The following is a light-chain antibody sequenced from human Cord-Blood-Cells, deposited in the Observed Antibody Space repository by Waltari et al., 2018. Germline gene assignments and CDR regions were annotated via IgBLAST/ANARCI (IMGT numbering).Light chain of an antibody. CDR1: KSVSSSY. CDR3: QQYGSSPYT. J-gene: IGKJ2*01. Sequence: ELALTQSPGTMSLSPGERATLSSSASKSVSSSYLAWYQQKPGQAPRLLIYGASSRATGIPDRFSGSGSGTDFTLTISRLEPEDFAVYYCQQYGSSPYTFGQGTKLEIK. V-gene: IGKV3-20*01. CDR2: GAS.